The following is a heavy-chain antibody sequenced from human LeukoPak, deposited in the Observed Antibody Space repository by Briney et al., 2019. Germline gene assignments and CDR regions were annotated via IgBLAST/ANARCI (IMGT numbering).Heavy chain of an antibody. D-gene: IGHD6-13*01. J-gene: IGHJ5*02. CDR2: INPNSGGT. V-gene: IGHV1-2*02. Sequence: ASVKVSCKASGYTFTSYGISWVRQAPGQGLEWMGWINPNSGGTNYAQKFQGRVTMTRDTSISTAYMELSRLRSDDTAVYYCARRAGGVAAAGIFGNWFDPWGQGTLVTVSS. CDR1: GYTFTSYG. CDR3: ARRAGGVAAAGIFGNWFDP.